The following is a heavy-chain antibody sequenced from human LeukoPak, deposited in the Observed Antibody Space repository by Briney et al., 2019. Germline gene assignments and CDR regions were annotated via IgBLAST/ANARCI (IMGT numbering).Heavy chain of an antibody. D-gene: IGHD5-12*01. CDR3: ARDRSGYSGYDFFDY. CDR2: ISSGSSAI. CDR1: GFTFTTYS. V-gene: IGHV3-21*01. Sequence: GGSLRLSCDASGFTFTTYSMTWVRQAPGKGLEWVSIISSGSSAIFSADALKGRFTISRDDAKDSLYLDMNSLRAEDTAVYYCARDRSGYSGYDFFDYWGQGALVTVSS. J-gene: IGHJ4*02.